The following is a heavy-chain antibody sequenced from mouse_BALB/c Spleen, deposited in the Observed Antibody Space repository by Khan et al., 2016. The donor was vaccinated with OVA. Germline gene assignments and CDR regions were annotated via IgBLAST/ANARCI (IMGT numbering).Heavy chain of an antibody. D-gene: IGHD1-1*01. CDR2: ITSGGSYT. V-gene: IGHV5-6-4*01. J-gene: IGHJ2*01. CDR1: GFASSSNS. Sequence: EVELVESGGGLVKPGGSLKLSGAASGFASSSNSLSWVRQPPKKGRGWAATITSGGSYTYYPDSVKGRFTISRDNAKNTLYLQMSSLKSEDTAMYYCTRDRNYYGSSFYFDYWGQGTTLTVSS. CDR3: TRDRNYYGSSFYFDY.